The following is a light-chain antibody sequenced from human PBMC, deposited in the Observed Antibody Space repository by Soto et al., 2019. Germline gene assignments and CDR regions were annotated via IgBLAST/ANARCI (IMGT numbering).Light chain of an antibody. CDR3: MQSLHTFT. Sequence: DIVMTQSPLSLPVTPGEPASISCRSSQSLLHSNGYNYLDWYLQKPGQSPQLLIYLGSNRASGVPDRFSGSGSGTDFTLKISRAEAEDVGIYYCMQSLHTFTFGPGTKVDIK. J-gene: IGKJ3*01. CDR1: QSLLHSNGYNY. CDR2: LGS. V-gene: IGKV2-28*01.